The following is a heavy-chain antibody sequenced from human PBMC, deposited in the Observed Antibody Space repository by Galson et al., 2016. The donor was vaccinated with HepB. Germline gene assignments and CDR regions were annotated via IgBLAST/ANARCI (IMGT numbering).Heavy chain of an antibody. Sequence: SLRLSCAASGFKFGDYAMSWFRQAPGKGLEWVGFIRNQRFGGTTEYAASVKGRFTISRDDSQSTTFLQMNSLRTEDTGVYFCTRDNGSGHSGYYVRGSLMFDQWGQGTLVTVSS. D-gene: IGHD3-22*01. J-gene: IGHJ4*02. CDR3: TRDNGSGHSGYYVRGSLMFDQ. CDR1: GFKFGDYA. V-gene: IGHV3-49*03. CDR2: IRNQRFGGTT.